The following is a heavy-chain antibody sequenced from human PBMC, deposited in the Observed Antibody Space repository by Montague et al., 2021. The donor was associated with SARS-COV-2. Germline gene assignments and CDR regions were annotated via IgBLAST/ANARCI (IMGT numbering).Heavy chain of an antibody. J-gene: IGHJ5*02. Sequence: SETLSLTCTVSGGSISSSTYYWGWIRQPPGKGLEWIASIYYSGSTYFNPSLKRRVALSIDTSKNQFALRLSSVTAADTAVYYCARRPYFYDSSGQFDPWGQGGLVTVSS. CDR2: IYYSGST. CDR1: GGSISSSTYY. D-gene: IGHD3-22*01. CDR3: ARRPYFYDSSGQFDP. V-gene: IGHV4-39*06.